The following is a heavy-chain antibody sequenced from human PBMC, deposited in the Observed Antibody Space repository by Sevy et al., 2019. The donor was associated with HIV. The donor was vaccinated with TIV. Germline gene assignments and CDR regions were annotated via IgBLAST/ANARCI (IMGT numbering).Heavy chain of an antibody. D-gene: IGHD2-2*01. CDR1: GYTFTSYG. Sequence: ASVKVSCKASGYTFTSYGISWVRQAPGQGLEWMGWISAYNGNTNYAQKLQGRVTMTTDTSTRTAYMELRSLRSDDTAVYYCARSADNSIVVVPAALYYYYGMDVWGQGTTVTVSS. CDR2: ISAYNGNT. V-gene: IGHV1-18*01. J-gene: IGHJ6*02. CDR3: ARSADNSIVVVPAALYYYYGMDV.